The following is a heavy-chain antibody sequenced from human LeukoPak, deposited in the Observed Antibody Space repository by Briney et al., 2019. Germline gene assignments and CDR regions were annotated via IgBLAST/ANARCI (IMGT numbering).Heavy chain of an antibody. CDR1: GFTFRSYS. CDR3: ARDLNYDILTGSLRAYFDS. J-gene: IGHJ4*02. CDR2: ISSSSTYI. Sequence: GGSLRLSCVASGFTFRSYSMNWVRQAPGKGLEWVSSISSSSTYIYYADSVEGRFTISRDNANNSLYLQMNSLRADDTAVYYCARDLNYDILTGSLRAYFDSWGQGTLVTVSS. D-gene: IGHD3-9*01. V-gene: IGHV3-21*01.